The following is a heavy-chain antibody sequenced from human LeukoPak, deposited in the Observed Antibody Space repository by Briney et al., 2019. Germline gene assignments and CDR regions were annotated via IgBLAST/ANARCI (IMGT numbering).Heavy chain of an antibody. CDR3: AKVTGGDMITYGGLDY. J-gene: IGHJ4*02. Sequence: GGSLRLSCAASGFTFNTYAMTWVRQAPGKGLEWVSAISGDEVSTYYADSVKGRFTISRDNPKNTLYLQMHSLRAEDTAIYYCAKVTGGDMITYGGLDYWGQGTLATVSS. D-gene: IGHD3-16*01. V-gene: IGHV3-23*01. CDR2: ISGDEVST. CDR1: GFTFNTYA.